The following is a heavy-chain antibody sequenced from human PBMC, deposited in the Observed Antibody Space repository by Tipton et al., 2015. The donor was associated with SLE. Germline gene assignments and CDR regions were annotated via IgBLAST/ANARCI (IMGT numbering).Heavy chain of an antibody. Sequence: QLVQSGDEVKKPGASVKVSCKASGYSFTTYGIGWVRQAAGQGLEWMGIIDPTSGSTTYAQKFQGRVTMTRDTSTSTVYMELSSLRSEDTAVNDCARADGRPPKYYGGRGPLVT. V-gene: IGHV1-46*01. CDR3: ARADGRPPKYY. J-gene: IGHJ4*02. CDR1: GYSFTTYG. D-gene: IGHD5-24*01. CDR2: IDPTSGST.